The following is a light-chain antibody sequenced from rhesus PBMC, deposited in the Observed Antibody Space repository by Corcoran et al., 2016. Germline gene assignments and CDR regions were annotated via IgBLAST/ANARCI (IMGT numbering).Light chain of an antibody. CDR1: EGISNY. CDR3: QQGNKHPLT. J-gene: IGKJ4*01. V-gene: IGKV6-47*02. CDR2: YAS. Sequence: DIVMTQSPAFVSVTPGEKVTITCRASEGISNYLPWYQKKPDQAPTLFIQYASQSISGVPSRFTGSGSGTVFTFTISSLEVEDAATYYCQQGNKHPLTFGGGTKVELK.